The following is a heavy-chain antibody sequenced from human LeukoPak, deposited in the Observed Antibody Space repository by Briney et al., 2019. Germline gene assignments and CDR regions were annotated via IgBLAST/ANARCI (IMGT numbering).Heavy chain of an antibody. CDR3: ARWGESGDSVVHAFDI. CDR1: GASITSYY. V-gene: IGHV4-59*01. Sequence: SETLSLTCTVSGASITSYYWNWMRQSPGKGLEWIGYGHRSGTTNYNPSLESRGTISVDTSKNQFSLKLSSVSAADTAVYYCARWGESGDSVVHAFDIWGRGTMVTVSS. CDR2: GHRSGTT. D-gene: IGHD2-21*02. J-gene: IGHJ3*02.